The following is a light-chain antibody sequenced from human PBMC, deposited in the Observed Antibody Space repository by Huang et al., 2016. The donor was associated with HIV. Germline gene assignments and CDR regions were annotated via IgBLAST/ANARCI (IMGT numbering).Light chain of an antibody. CDR3: QQSYSSLLS. J-gene: IGKJ4*01. CDR1: QTITTY. Sequence: DIQMTQSPSSLSASVGVRVIMTCRASQTITTYLNWYQQRPGKAPKLLIYAASSLQRWVPSRFSGSGSGTDFTLTISSLQPEDFATYYCQQSYSSLLSFGGGTKVAIK. CDR2: AAS. V-gene: IGKV1-39*01.